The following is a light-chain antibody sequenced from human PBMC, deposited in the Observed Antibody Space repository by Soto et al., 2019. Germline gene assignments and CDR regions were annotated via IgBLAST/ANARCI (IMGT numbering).Light chain of an antibody. CDR2: EIS. V-gene: IGKV2-30*01. CDR1: QSLVYSDGNTY. CDR3: MQSTHWPIT. Sequence: DVVMTQSPLSLPVTLGQPASISCRSSQSLVYSDGNTYLTWFQQRPGQSPRRLIYEISNRDSGVPEKFRGSGVGTGFTLKISRVDAEDVGVYYCMQSTHWPITFGQGTRLEIK. J-gene: IGKJ5*01.